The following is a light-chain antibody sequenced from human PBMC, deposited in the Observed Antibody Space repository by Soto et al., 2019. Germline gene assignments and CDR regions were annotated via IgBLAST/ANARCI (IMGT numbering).Light chain of an antibody. V-gene: IGKV3-15*01. CDR3: QQNHNWPPST. J-gene: IGKJ1*01. Sequence: EIVMTQSPATLSVSPGERVTLSCRASQRVSSNLAWYQQKPGQAPRLLIYGASTRATGIPTRFSGGGSETEYTLTISSLQSEDFAVYYCQQNHNWPPSTFGQGTKVEIK. CDR2: GAS. CDR1: QRVSSN.